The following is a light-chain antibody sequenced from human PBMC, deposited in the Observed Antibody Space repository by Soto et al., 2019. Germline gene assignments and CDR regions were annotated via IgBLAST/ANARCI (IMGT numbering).Light chain of an antibody. J-gene: IGKJ5*01. CDR2: GAS. CDR3: QQHGDSPIT. Sequence: EIVLTQSPGTLSLSPGARAPLSCRASQSVSSSFLAWYQQKPGQAPRLLIYGASSRATGIPDRFSGSGSGTDFTLTISRLEPEDFAVYYCQQHGDSPITFGQGTRLEIK. V-gene: IGKV3-20*01. CDR1: QSVSSSF.